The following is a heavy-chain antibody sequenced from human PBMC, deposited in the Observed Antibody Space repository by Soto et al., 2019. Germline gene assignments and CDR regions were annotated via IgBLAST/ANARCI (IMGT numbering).Heavy chain of an antibody. CDR2: ISHDGINK. CDR1: SFSSYA. V-gene: IGHV3-30-3*01. Sequence: SFSSYAMYWFRQPPGKGLEWVAVISHDGINKHYADSVKGRVTVSRDNSNHSLDLQLNSLRGEDTAMYYCARDMPSSDYFVKWFEPWGQGTLVTVSS. J-gene: IGHJ5*02. CDR3: ARDMPSSDYFVKWFEP. D-gene: IGHD4-17*01.